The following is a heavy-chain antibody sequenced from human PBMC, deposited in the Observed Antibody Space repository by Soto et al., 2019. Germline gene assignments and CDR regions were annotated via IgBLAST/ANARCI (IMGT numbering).Heavy chain of an antibody. V-gene: IGHV5-51*01. D-gene: IGHD2-15*01. CDR3: ARLNRIYYYYGMDV. J-gene: IGHJ6*01. CDR1: GYKVSTWPNFTSYW. Sequence: LKISCMGSGYKVSTWPNFTSYWIGWVRQMPGKSLEWMGIIYPGDSDTRYSPSFQGQVTISADKSISTAYLQWSSLKASDTAMYYCARLNRIYYYYGMDVWGQGTTVTVSS. CDR2: IYPGDSDT.